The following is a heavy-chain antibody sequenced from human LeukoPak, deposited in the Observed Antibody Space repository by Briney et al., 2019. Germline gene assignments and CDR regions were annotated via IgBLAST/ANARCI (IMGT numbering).Heavy chain of an antibody. CDR1: GFTFSSYS. J-gene: IGHJ4*02. Sequence: PGGSLRLSCAASGFTFSSYSMNWVRQAPGKGLEWVSSISSSSSYIYYADSLKGRFTISRDNAKNSLYLQMNSLRAEDTAVYYCARASAVAAPLDYWGQGTLVTVSS. D-gene: IGHD6-19*01. V-gene: IGHV3-21*01. CDR2: ISSSSSYI. CDR3: ARASAVAAPLDY.